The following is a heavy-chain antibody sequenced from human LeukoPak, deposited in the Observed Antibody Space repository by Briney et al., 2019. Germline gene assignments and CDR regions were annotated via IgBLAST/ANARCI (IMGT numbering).Heavy chain of an antibody. CDR1: GFTFDDYA. V-gene: IGHV3-43*02. D-gene: IGHD3-22*01. CDR3: AKDGGGGYSSTYFFDN. J-gene: IGHJ4*02. CDR2: ISGDGGWT. Sequence: TGGSLRPSCAASGFTFDDYAMHWVRQAPGKGLLWVSLISGDGGWTYYADSLKGRCSISRDNSKNSLYLQMNSLTTEDTALYYCAKDGGGGYSSTYFFDNWGQGTLVTVSS.